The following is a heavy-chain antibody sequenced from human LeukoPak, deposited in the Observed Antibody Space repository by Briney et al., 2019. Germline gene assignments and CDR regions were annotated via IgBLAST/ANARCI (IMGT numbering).Heavy chain of an antibody. D-gene: IGHD3-10*01. Sequence: ASVKVSCKASGSTFSSYDINWVRQATGQGLEWMGWMNPNSGVTGYTQRFQGRVTMTRDTSISTAYMELSSLRSEDTAVYYCARGPYGTGSHFDFWGQGTLVTVSS. J-gene: IGHJ4*02. CDR2: MNPNSGVT. CDR3: ARGPYGTGSHFDF. CDR1: GSTFSSYD. V-gene: IGHV1-8*02.